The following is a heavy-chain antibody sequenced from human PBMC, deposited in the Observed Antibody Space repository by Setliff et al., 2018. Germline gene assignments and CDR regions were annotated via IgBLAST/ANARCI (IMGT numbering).Heavy chain of an antibody. CDR1: GFTFSISD. J-gene: IGHJ3*02. CDR3: TTDLLYYDSSGPPYVSAFDI. Sequence: GGSLRLSCAASGFTFSISDMHWVRQVAGNGLEWVSAIGRGGDTYYADSVKGRFTISRDNSKNTLYLQMNSLRAEDTAVYYCTTDLLYYDSSGPPYVSAFDIWGQGTMVTVSS. V-gene: IGHV3-13*01. D-gene: IGHD3-22*01. CDR2: IGRGGDT.